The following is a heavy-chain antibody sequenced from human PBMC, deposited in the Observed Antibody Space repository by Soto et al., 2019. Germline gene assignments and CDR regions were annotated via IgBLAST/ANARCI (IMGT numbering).Heavy chain of an antibody. CDR2: MNPNSGNT. CDR1: GYTFTSYD. CDR3: ARGLAQNDAFAI. Sequence: ASVKVSCKASGYTFTSYDINWVRQATGQGLEWMGWMNPNSGNTGYAQKFQGRVTMTRNTSISTAYMELSSLRSEDTAVYYCARGLAQNDAFAIWGQGTMVTVSS. J-gene: IGHJ3*02. V-gene: IGHV1-8*01.